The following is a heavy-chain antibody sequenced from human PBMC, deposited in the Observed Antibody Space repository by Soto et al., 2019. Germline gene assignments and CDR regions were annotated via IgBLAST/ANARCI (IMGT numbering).Heavy chain of an antibody. V-gene: IGHV2-5*02. CDR3: AHRRKYDGSWNEGVFDY. D-gene: IGHD3-16*01. CDR2: IYWDDDK. J-gene: IGHJ4*02. Sequence: QITLKESGPTLVKPTQTLTLTCTFSGFSLTSRPVGVGWVRQPPGKALEWLAFIYWDDDKRYSPSLRSTLTVTKDASNNQVVLTLTNMDPVDTATYYCAHRRKYDGSWNEGVFDYWGQGILVTVAS. CDR1: GFSLTSRPVG.